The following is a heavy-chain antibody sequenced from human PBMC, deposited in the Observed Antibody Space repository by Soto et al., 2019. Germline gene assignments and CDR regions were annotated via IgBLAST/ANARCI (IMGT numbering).Heavy chain of an antibody. CDR2: ISGSGGST. V-gene: IGHV3-23*01. J-gene: IGHJ4*02. D-gene: IGHD6-13*01. CDR1: GYSFSSYA. CDR3: ANPGKALDY. Sequence: GESLKISCKGSGYSFSSYAMSWVRQAPGKGLEWVSAISGSGGSTYYADSVKGRFTISRDNSKNTLYLQMNSLRAGDTAVYYCANPGKALDYWGQGTLVTVSS.